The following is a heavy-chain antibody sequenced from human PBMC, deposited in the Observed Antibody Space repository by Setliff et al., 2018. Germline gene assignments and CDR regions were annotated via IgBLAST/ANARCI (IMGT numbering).Heavy chain of an antibody. V-gene: IGHV4-59*11. CDR1: GGSITGHY. CDR3: ARWMEYYQRSNRGEGGMDV. D-gene: IGHD2-2*01. J-gene: IGHJ6*03. Sequence: SETLSLTCSVSGGSITGHYWSWIRQTPGKGLEWIGYSHYTGSPNYKNPSLASRATISVDSAKNQVSLRLSSVTAADTAVYYCARWMEYYQRSNRGEGGMDVWGKGTTVTVSS. CDR2: SHYTGSP.